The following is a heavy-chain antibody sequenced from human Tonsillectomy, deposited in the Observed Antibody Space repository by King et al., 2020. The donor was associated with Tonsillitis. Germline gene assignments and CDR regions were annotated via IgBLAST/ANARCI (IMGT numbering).Heavy chain of an antibody. J-gene: IGHJ5*02. Sequence: VQLVESGGGLVKPGGSLRLSCAASGFTFTNAWMTWVRQAPGKGLEWVGRIKSKTDGGTADYAAPVKGRFTISRDDSENTLYLQMNSLKTEDTAVYYCTTAPYCSGGSCYPSVWFDPWGQGTLVTVSS. CDR1: GFTFTNAW. V-gene: IGHV3-15*01. CDR2: IKSKTDGGTA. D-gene: IGHD2-15*01. CDR3: TTAPYCSGGSCYPSVWFDP.